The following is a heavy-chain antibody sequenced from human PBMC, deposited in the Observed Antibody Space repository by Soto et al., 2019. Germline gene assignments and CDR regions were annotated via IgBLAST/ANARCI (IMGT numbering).Heavy chain of an antibody. CDR2: ISYDGSDK. J-gene: IGHJ4*02. CDR1: GFTFSSYA. Sequence: ESGGGVVQPGRSLRLSCAASGFTFSSYAMHWVRQAPGKGLEWVALISYDGSDKDYADSVKGRFTISRDNSRNTLFLQMNSLRDEDTAVYYCARDYYKYYDSSGYYRSPAYWGQGTLVTVSS. V-gene: IGHV3-30-3*01. CDR3: ARDYYKYYDSSGYYRSPAY. D-gene: IGHD3-22*01.